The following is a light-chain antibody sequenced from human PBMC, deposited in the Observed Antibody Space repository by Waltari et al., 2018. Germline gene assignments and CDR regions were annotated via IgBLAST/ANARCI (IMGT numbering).Light chain of an antibody. J-gene: IGLJ3*02. V-gene: IGLV2-14*01. CDR1: SSDVGIYNY. CDR2: EVS. Sequence: QSALTQPASVSGSPGQSISISCTGTSSDVGIYNYVSWYQQSPGKAPKLMIYEVSNRPSGVSNRFSCSKSGNTASLTSSGLQAEDEADYYCSSYTSSSTWVFGGGTKLTVL. CDR3: SSYTSSSTWV.